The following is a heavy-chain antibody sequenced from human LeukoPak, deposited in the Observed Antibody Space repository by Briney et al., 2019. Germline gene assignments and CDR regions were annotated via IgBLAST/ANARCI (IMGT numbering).Heavy chain of an antibody. CDR3: ARGDVIVHYFDY. CDR2: ISHSGST. D-gene: IGHD3-22*01. V-gene: IGHV4-30-2*01. Sequence: SQTLFLTCAVSGDSLSSGVYSWNWIRQPPGKGLEWIGHISHSGSTYYNPSLKSRVTISVDRSKNQFSLKLTSVTAADTAVYYCARGDVIVHYFDYWGQGTLVTVSS. CDR1: GDSLSSGVYS. J-gene: IGHJ4*02.